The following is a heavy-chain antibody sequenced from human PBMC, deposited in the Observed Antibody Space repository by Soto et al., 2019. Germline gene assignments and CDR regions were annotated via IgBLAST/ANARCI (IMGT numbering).Heavy chain of an antibody. D-gene: IGHD2-2*02. V-gene: IGHV4-59*08. CDR3: ARARAAIDWFDP. Sequence: SETLSLTCTVSGGSLSSYYWSWIRQPPGKGLEWIGYIYYSGSTNYNPSLKSRVTISVDTSKNQFSLKLSSVTAADTAVYYCARARAAIDWFDPWGQGTLVTVSS. CDR2: IYYSGST. J-gene: IGHJ5*02. CDR1: GGSLSSYY.